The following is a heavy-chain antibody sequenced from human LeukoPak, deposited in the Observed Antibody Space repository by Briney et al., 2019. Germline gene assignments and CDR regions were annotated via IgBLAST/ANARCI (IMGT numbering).Heavy chain of an antibody. D-gene: IGHD2-15*01. CDR3: ARLKRMVTSYAFDI. V-gene: IGHV1-2*02. CDR2: INPNSGGT. CDR1: GYTFTGYY. Sequence: ASVKVSCKASGYTFTGYYMHWVRQAPGQGLEWMGWINPNSGGTNYAQRLQGRVTMTTDTSTSTAYMELRSLRSDDTALYYCARLKRMVTSYAFDIWGQGTMVTVSS. J-gene: IGHJ3*02.